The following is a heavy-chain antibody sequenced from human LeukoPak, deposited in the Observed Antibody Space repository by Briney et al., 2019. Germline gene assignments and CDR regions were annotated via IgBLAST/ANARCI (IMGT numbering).Heavy chain of an antibody. CDR1: GFTFSGSA. Sequence: GGSLRLSCAASGFTFSGSAMHWVRQASGIGLEWVGRIRSKANSYATAYAASVKGRFTISRDDSKNTAYLQMNSLKTEDTAVYYCTSLSLVGATYYFDYWGQGTLVTVSS. V-gene: IGHV3-73*01. CDR2: IRSKANSYAT. CDR3: TSLSLVGATYYFDY. D-gene: IGHD1-26*01. J-gene: IGHJ4*02.